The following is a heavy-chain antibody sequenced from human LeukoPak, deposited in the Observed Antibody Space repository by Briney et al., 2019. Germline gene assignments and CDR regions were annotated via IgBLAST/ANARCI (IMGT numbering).Heavy chain of an antibody. CDR2: FFRGGDT. CDR3: VRQSFTYNSGWYWVDH. V-gene: IGHV3-53*01. D-gene: IGHD6-19*01. J-gene: IGHJ5*02. Sequence: GGSLRLSCAASGFTVSSDYMSWARQAQGRGLEWVSVFFRGGDTYYGDSVKGRFTISRDDSKNTVYLQMNSLRAEDTAVYYCVRQSFTYNSGWYWVDHWGQGILVTVSS. CDR1: GFTVSSDY.